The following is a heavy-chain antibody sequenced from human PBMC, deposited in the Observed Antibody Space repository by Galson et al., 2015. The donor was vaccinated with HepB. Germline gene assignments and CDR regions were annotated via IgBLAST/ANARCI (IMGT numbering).Heavy chain of an antibody. D-gene: IGHD6-13*01. CDR1: GDSVSSNSAA. V-gene: IGHV6-1*01. CDR3: ARDSSSWSVNTPNFDY. CDR2: TYYRSKWYN. J-gene: IGHJ4*02. Sequence: CAISGDSVSSNSAAWNWIRQSPSRGLEWLGRTYYRSKWYNDYAVSVKSRITINPDTSKNQFSLQLNSVTPEDTAVYYCARDSSSWSVNTPNFDYWSQGTLVTVSS.